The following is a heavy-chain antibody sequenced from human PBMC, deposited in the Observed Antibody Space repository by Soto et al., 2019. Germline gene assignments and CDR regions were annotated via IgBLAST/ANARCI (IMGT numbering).Heavy chain of an antibody. CDR1: GDSISTYY. CDR3: VWGRFDFIWGTPAAHLDY. J-gene: IGHJ4*02. D-gene: IGHD3-16*01. CDR2: IYNSATT. Sequence: PAETLSLTCTVSGDSISTYYWTWIRQPPGKGLEWIGYIYNSATTKYNPSLKSRVTISVATSKNQSTMKLSSVTTADTAVYSCVWGRFDFIWGTPAAHLDYWGQGALVTVSS. V-gene: IGHV4-59*01.